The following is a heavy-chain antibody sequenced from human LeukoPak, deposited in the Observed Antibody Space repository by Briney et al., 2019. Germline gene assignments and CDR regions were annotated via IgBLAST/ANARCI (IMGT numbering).Heavy chain of an antibody. CDR2: ISWNSGSI. Sequence: GGSLRLSCAASGFTFDNYAMHWVRQVPGKGLEWVSGISWNSGSIAYADSVKGRFTISRDNSKNTLYLQMNSLRAEDTAVYYCAKDSPTVVTPVWGQGTLVTVSS. J-gene: IGHJ4*02. CDR1: GFTFDNYA. V-gene: IGHV3-9*01. CDR3: AKDSPTVVTPV. D-gene: IGHD4-23*01.